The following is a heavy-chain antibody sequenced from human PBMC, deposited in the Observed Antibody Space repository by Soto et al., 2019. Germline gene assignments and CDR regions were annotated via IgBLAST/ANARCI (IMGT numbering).Heavy chain of an antibody. CDR2: IYYSGST. CDR3: ARYSGSYLGYFDY. CDR1: GGSISSYY. J-gene: IGHJ4*02. V-gene: IGHV4-59*01. D-gene: IGHD1-26*01. Sequence: PSETLSLTCTVSGGSISSYYWSWIRQPPGKGLEWIGYIYYSGSTNYNPSLKSRVTISVDTSKNQFSLKLSSVTAADTAVYYCARYSGSYLGYFDYWSQGTLVTVSS.